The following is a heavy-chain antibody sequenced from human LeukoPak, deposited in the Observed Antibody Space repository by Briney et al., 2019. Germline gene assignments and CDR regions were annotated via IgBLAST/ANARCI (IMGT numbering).Heavy chain of an antibody. CDR2: INPSGGST. CDR1: GYTFTSYY. CDR3: ARVNHSGSYGPAFFDY. Sequence: ASVKVSCKASGYTFTSYYMHWVRQAPGQGLEWMGIINPSGGSTSYAQKFQGRVTMTRDTSTSTVYMELSSLRSEDTAVYYCARVNHSGSYGPAFFDYWGQGTLVTVSS. J-gene: IGHJ4*02. D-gene: IGHD1-26*01. V-gene: IGHV1-46*01.